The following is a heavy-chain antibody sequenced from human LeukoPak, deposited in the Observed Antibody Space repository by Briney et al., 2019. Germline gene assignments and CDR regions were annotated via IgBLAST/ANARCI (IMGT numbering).Heavy chain of an antibody. Sequence: PSETLSLTCTVSDGSITSYYWTWIRQPAGKGLEWIGRIYSSGTTTYNPSLKSRVAMSVDTSRNQFSLKLSSVTAADTAVYYCARVSPIAVAGSSYYYAMDVWGQGTTVTVSS. D-gene: IGHD6-19*01. V-gene: IGHV4-4*07. J-gene: IGHJ6*02. CDR2: IYSSGTT. CDR3: ARVSPIAVAGSSYYYAMDV. CDR1: DGSITSYY.